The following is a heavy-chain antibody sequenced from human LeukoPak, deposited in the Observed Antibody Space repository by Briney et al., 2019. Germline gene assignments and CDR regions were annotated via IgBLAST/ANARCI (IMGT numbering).Heavy chain of an antibody. D-gene: IGHD3-22*01. CDR2: IIPIFGTT. V-gene: IGHV1-69*13. Sequence: SVKVSCKASGGTFSSYAISWVRQAPGQGLEWMGGIIPIFGTTNYAQKFQGRVTITADESTSTAYMELSSLRSEDTAVYYCTTTNYYDRAIDYWGQGTLVTVSS. CDR3: TTTNYYDRAIDY. CDR1: GGTFSSYA. J-gene: IGHJ4*02.